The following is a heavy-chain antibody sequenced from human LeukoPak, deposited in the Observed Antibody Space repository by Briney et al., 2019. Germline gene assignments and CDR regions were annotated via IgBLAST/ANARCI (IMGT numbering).Heavy chain of an antibody. CDR1: GGSISNSSYY. D-gene: IGHD4-23*01. V-gene: IGHV4-39*01. CDR2: IYYSGSA. J-gene: IGHJ4*02. CDR3: ARHWVVTPNY. Sequence: SETLSLTCIVSGGSISNSSYYWGWIRQPPGKGLEWIGSIYYSGSAYYNPSLKSRVTIPVDTSKNQFSLKLTSVTAADTAVYYCARHWVVTPNYWGQGTLVTVSS.